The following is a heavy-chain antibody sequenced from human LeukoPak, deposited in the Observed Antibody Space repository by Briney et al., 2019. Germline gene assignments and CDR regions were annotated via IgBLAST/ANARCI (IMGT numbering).Heavy chain of an antibody. Sequence: ASVKVSCKASGYTFTTYGIHWVRQAPGQRLEWVGWINVGNGNTKYSKKFQGRVTITRDTSASTAYMELSSLRSEDTAVYYCARDSAWLVNWGQGTLVTVSS. V-gene: IGHV1-3*01. CDR2: INVGNGNT. J-gene: IGHJ4*02. CDR3: ARDSAWLVN. CDR1: GYTFTTYG. D-gene: IGHD6-19*01.